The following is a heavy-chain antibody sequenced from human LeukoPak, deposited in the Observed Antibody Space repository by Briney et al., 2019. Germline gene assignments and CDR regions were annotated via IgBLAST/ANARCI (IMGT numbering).Heavy chain of an antibody. J-gene: IGHJ6*03. V-gene: IGHV3-15*01. D-gene: IGHD3-10*01. CDR2: IKSKTDGGTT. Sequence: GGSLRLSCAASGFTFSNAWMSWVRQAPGKGLEWVGRIKSKTDGGTTDYAAPVKGRFTISRDDSKNTLYLQMNSLKTEDTAVYYCTTENTPGSPELLWFGELLRDYYYYMDVWGKGTTVTISS. CDR3: TTENTPGSPELLWFGELLRDYYYYMDV. CDR1: GFTFSNAW.